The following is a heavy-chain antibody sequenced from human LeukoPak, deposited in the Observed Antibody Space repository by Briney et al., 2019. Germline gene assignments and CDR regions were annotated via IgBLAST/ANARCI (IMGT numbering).Heavy chain of an antibody. V-gene: IGHV4-59*12. CDR2: IYYSGST. CDR1: GGSISSYY. Sequence: SETLSLTCTVSGGSISSYYWSWIRQPPGKGLEGIGYIYYSGSTNYNPSLKSRVTISVDTSKNQFSLKLSSVTAADTAVYYCARGLGYSSSWYPYNWFDPWGQGTLVTVSS. D-gene: IGHD6-13*01. CDR3: ARGLGYSSSWYPYNWFDP. J-gene: IGHJ5*02.